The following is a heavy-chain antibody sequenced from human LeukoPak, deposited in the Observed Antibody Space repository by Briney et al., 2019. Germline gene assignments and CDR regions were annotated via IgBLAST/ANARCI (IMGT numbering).Heavy chain of an antibody. V-gene: IGHV1-69*05. CDR3: ARSDYYYYYYMDV. CDR2: IIPLFGTA. J-gene: IGHJ6*03. Sequence: SVKVSCKVSGDTFSSYAINWVRQAPGQGLEWMGKIIPLFGTADYAQKLQGRVTITTDESTITAYMELSSLRSEDTAVYYCARSDYYYYYYMDVWGRGTTVTVSS. CDR1: GDTFSSYA. D-gene: IGHD4/OR15-4a*01.